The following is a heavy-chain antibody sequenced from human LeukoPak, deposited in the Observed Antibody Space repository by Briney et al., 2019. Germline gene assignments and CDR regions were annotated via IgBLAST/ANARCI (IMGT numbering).Heavy chain of an antibody. CDR3: ARWYNDYYDSSGLDY. J-gene: IGHJ4*02. CDR2: IWYDGSNK. CDR1: GFTFSSYG. V-gene: IGHV3-33*01. Sequence: GGSLRLSCAASGFTFSSYGMHWVRQAPGKGLEWVAVIWYDGSNKYYADSAKGRFTISKDNSKNTLYLQMNSLRAEDTAVYYCARWYNDYYDSSGLDYWGQGTLVTVSS. D-gene: IGHD3-22*01.